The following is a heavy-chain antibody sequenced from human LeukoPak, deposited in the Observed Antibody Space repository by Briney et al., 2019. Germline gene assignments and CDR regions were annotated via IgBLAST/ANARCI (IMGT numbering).Heavy chain of an antibody. CDR2: VNEHGSNT. CDR1: GFTFNQFW. CDR3: AKLNGQL. V-gene: IGHV3-74*01. D-gene: IGHD2-8*01. Sequence: GGSLRLSCEASGFTFNQFWMHWVRQAPGKGLVWVSRVNEHGSNTHYAGAVKGRFTVSRDNSKNTLYLQMNSLRAEDTAVYYCAKLNGQLWGQGTLVTVSS. J-gene: IGHJ4*02.